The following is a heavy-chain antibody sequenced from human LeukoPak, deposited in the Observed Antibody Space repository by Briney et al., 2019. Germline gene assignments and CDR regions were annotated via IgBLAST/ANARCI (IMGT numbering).Heavy chain of an antibody. V-gene: IGHV3-9*01. CDR1: GFTFDDYA. D-gene: IGHD2-8*01. Sequence: PGGSLRLSCAASGFTFDDYAMHWVRQAPGKGLEWVSGISWNSGSIGYADSVKGRFIISRDNAKNSLYLQMNSLRAEDTALYYCAKDQLGYCTNGVCYIFDYWGQGTLVTVSS. CDR2: ISWNSGSI. J-gene: IGHJ4*02. CDR3: AKDQLGYCTNGVCYIFDY.